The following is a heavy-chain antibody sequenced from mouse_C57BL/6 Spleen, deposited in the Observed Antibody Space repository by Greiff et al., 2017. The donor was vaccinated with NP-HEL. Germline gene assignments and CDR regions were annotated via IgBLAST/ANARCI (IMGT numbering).Heavy chain of an antibody. J-gene: IGHJ4*01. V-gene: IGHV5-17*01. CDR1: GFTFSDYG. CDR3: ARDYGSSYNAMDY. CDR2: ISSGSSTI. Sequence: EVQLVESGGGLVKPGGSLKLSCAASGFTFSDYGMHWVRQAPEKGLEWVAYISSGSSTIYYADTVKGRFTISRDNAKNNLFLQMTSLRSEDTAMYYCARDYGSSYNAMDYWGQGTSVTVSS. D-gene: IGHD1-1*01.